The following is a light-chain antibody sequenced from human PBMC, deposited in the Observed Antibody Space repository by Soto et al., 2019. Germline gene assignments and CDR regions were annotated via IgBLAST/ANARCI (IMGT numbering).Light chain of an antibody. CDR3: SSYTSSSTV. Sequence: QSALTQPASVSGSPGQSITISCTGTSSDVGGYNYVSWYQQHPGKAPKLMIYEVSNRPSGVSNRFSGSKSGNTASLTISGLQAEDEADHYCSSYTSSSTVFGGGTKVT. CDR1: SSDVGGYNY. CDR2: EVS. V-gene: IGLV2-14*01. J-gene: IGLJ3*02.